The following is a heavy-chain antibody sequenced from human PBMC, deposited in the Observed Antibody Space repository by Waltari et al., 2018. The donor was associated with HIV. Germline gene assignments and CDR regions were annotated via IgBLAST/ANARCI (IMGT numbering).Heavy chain of an antibody. Sequence: EVQMVESGGGLVKPGGSLSLSLAASGFAVNDAWMPWVRQGPGKGLEWVGRMKSKPDGETIDYAAPVKGRFTISRDDSASTLFLHMNSLKTEDTAIYYCTPTKMIFWGQGTLVTVSS. CDR3: TPTKMIF. CDR2: MKSKPDGETI. D-gene: IGHD3-3*01. J-gene: IGHJ1*01. CDR1: GFAVNDAW. V-gene: IGHV3-15*01.